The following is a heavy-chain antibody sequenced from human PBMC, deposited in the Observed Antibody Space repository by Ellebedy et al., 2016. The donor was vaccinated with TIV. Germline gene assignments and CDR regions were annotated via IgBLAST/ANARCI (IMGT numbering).Heavy chain of an antibody. CDR3: ARDQGWAYPGSTRFDY. CDR2: IKQDGSEN. D-gene: IGHD3-10*01. Sequence: GESLKISCAASGFTFSDYWMSWVRQAPGKGLEWVANIKQDGSENWYVDSVKGRFTISRDNAKNSLYLQMSSLRAEDTAVYYCARDQGWAYPGSTRFDYWGQGTLVTVSS. CDR1: GFTFSDYW. J-gene: IGHJ4*03. V-gene: IGHV3-7*01.